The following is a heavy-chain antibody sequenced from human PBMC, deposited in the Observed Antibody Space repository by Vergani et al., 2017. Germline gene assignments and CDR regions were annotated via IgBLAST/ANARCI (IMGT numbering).Heavy chain of an antibody. CDR3: ARRGSRVNGMDV. CDR2: ISWDGGST. J-gene: IGHJ6*02. Sequence: EVQLVESGGVVVQPGGSLRLSCAASGFTFDDYTMHWFRQAPGKGLEWVSLISWDGGSTYYADSVKGRFTISRDNSKNSLYLQMNSLRTEDTAMYYCARRGSRVNGMDVWGQGTTVTVSS. CDR1: GFTFDDYT. V-gene: IGHV3-43*01.